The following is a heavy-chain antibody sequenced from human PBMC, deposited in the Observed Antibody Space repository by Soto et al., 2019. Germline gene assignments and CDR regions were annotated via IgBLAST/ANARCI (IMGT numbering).Heavy chain of an antibody. J-gene: IGHJ4*02. D-gene: IGHD3-9*01. CDR1: GFTFSSYG. Sequence: LRLSCAASGFTFSSYGMHWVRQAPGKGLEWVAVISYDGSNKYYADSVKGRFTISRDNSKNTLYLQMNSLRAEDTAVYYCAKVLSSPLNLYFDWLSDYWGQGTLVTVSS. CDR3: AKVLSSPLNLYFDWLSDY. CDR2: ISYDGSNK. V-gene: IGHV3-30*18.